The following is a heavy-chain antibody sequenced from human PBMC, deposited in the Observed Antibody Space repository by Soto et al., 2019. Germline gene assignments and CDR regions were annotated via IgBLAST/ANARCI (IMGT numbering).Heavy chain of an antibody. CDR2: ISSSSSTI. Sequence: GGALRLSCAASGFTFSSYSMNWVRQAPGKGMEWVSYISSSSSTIYYADSVKGRFTISRDNAKNSLYLQMNSLRAEDTAVYYCAHTYRLRTGPYYYYGMDVWGQGTTVTVSS. D-gene: IGHD5-12*01. CDR3: AHTYRLRTGPYYYYGMDV. J-gene: IGHJ6*02. CDR1: GFTFSSYS. V-gene: IGHV3-48*01.